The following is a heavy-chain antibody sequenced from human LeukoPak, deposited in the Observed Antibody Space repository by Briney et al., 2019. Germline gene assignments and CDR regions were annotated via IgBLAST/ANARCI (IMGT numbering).Heavy chain of an antibody. Sequence: SETLSLTCTVSGDSFTSVTDYWAWIRQPPGKGLEWIASGDYSGGTYYNPSPESRVAISADMSKNQISLKLTSVTGADTAVYYCAGERGEEYSSGWYKRNYFDNWGQGIRVTVSP. CDR2: GDYSGGT. CDR1: GDSFTSVTDY. D-gene: IGHD6-19*01. V-gene: IGHV4-39*07. J-gene: IGHJ4*02. CDR3: AGERGEEYSSGWYKRNYFDN.